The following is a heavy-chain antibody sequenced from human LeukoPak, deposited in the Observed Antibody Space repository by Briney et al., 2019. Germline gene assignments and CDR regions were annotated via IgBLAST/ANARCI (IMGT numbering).Heavy chain of an antibody. D-gene: IGHD6-6*01. Sequence: VVSVKVSCKASGYTFTGYYMHWVRQAPGQGLEWMGWINPNSGGTNYAQKFQGRVTMTRDTSISTAYMELSRLRSDDTAVYYCARDLAARRKPNYFDYWGQGTLVTVSS. CDR2: INPNSGGT. J-gene: IGHJ4*02. CDR3: ARDLAARRKPNYFDY. CDR1: GYTFTGYY. V-gene: IGHV1-2*02.